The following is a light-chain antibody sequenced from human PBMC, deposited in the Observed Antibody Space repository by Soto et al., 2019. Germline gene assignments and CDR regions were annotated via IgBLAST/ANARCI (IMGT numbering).Light chain of an antibody. J-gene: IGKJ1*01. V-gene: IGKV1-39*01. Sequence: HFPSSLSASVGDRVTITCRARQSSSTYLTWYQQKAGLAPKLLIYAASSLQSGVPSRFSGSGSGTDFTLTISSLQPEDFATYYCQQTYSTLRTFGQGTKVDI. CDR2: AAS. CDR3: QQTYSTLRT. CDR1: QSSSTY.